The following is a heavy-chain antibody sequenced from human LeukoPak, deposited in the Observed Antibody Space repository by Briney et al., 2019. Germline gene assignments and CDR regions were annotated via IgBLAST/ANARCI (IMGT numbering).Heavy chain of an antibody. J-gene: IGHJ5*02. Sequence: ASVKVSCKASGYTFTNYGISWVRQAPGQGLEWMGWISGYNGNTNYAQKLQDRVTMTTDTSTSTAYMELKSLRSDDTAVYHCARETVAGTNWFDPWGQGTLVTVSS. V-gene: IGHV1-18*01. D-gene: IGHD6-19*01. CDR1: GYTFTNYG. CDR2: ISGYNGNT. CDR3: ARETVAGTNWFDP.